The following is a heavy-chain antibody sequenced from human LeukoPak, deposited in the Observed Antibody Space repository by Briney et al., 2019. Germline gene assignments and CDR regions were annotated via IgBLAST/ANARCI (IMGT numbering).Heavy chain of an antibody. J-gene: IGHJ4*02. CDR2: LSSSSSYI. D-gene: IGHD3-3*01. CDR3: ARDWGTSVIINLVDC. CDR1: AFTFSSYS. Sequence: SGGSLRLSCAASAFTFSSYSMNWVRQAPGKGLEWVSSLSSSSSYIYYADSVKGRFTISRDNAKNSLYLQMNSLRAADTAVYYCARDWGTSVIINLVDCWGQGTLVTVSS. V-gene: IGHV3-21*01.